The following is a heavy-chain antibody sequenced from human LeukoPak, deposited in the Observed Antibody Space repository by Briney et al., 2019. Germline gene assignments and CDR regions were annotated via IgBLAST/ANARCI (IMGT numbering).Heavy chain of an antibody. Sequence: ASVKVSCKASGYTFTSYYMHWVRQAPGQGLEWMGIINPSGGSTSSAQKFQGRVTMTRDTSTSTVYMELSSLRSEDTAVYYCASSSRAGWLLYHYAFDYWGQGTLVTVSS. V-gene: IGHV1-46*01. CDR3: ASSSRAGWLLYHYAFDY. CDR1: GYTFTSYY. CDR2: INPSGGST. D-gene: IGHD3-3*01. J-gene: IGHJ4*02.